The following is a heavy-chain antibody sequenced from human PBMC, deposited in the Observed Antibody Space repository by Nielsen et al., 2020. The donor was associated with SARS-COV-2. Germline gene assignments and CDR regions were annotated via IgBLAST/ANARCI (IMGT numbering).Heavy chain of an antibody. Sequence: GESLKISCAASGFTFSGYWMSWVRQAPGKGLEWVANIKQDGSEKYYVDSVKGRFTISRDNAKNSLYLQMNSLRAEDTAVYYCASPGGSSWYFDYWGQGTLVTVSS. D-gene: IGHD6-13*01. CDR3: ASPGGSSWYFDY. J-gene: IGHJ4*02. CDR1: GFTFSGYW. CDR2: IKQDGSEK. V-gene: IGHV3-7*03.